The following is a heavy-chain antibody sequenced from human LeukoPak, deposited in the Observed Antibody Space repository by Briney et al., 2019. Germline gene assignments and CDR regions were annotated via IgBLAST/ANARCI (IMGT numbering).Heavy chain of an antibody. CDR2: IKPDGGET. V-gene: IGHV3-7*01. Sequence: PGGSLRLSCVASGFTFNNYWMTWVRQAPGRGLEWMANIKPDGGETFYVDSVKGRFTISRDNAKRSLYLQMNSLRAEDTAVYYCARDDGIRTVDYWGQGTLVTVSS. J-gene: IGHJ4*02. CDR3: ARDDGIRTVDY. CDR1: GFTFNNYW. D-gene: IGHD5-24*01.